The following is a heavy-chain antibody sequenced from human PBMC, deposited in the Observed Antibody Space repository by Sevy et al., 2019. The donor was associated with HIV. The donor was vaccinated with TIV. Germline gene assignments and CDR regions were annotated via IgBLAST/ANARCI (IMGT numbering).Heavy chain of an antibody. CDR1: GYSISSDYY. Sequence: SEILSLTCAVSGYSISSDYYWGWIRQPPGKGLERIGSIYHSGYSYYNPSLKSRVTISVDTSKNQFSLKLSSVTAADTAVYHYARAIGTQVAGLYYFDYWGQGTLVTISS. CDR2: IYHSGYS. CDR3: ARAIGTQVAGLYYFDY. D-gene: IGHD6-19*01. V-gene: IGHV4-38-2*01. J-gene: IGHJ4*02.